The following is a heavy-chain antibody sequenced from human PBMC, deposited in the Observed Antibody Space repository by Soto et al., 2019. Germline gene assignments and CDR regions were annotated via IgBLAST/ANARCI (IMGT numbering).Heavy chain of an antibody. Sequence: GASVKVSCKASGGTFSSYAISWVRQAPGQGLEWMGGIIPIFGTANYAQKFQGRVTITADESTSTAYMELSSLRSEDTAVYYCARDPLEVLGYGMDVWGQGTTVTVSS. D-gene: IGHD3-10*01. CDR1: GGTFSSYA. CDR3: ARDPLEVLGYGMDV. J-gene: IGHJ6*02. V-gene: IGHV1-69*13. CDR2: IIPIFGTA.